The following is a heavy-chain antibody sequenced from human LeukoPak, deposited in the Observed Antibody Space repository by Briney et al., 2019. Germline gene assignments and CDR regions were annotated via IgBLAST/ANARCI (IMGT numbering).Heavy chain of an antibody. D-gene: IGHD1-26*01. Sequence: SVKVSCKASGGTFSSYAISWVRQALGQGLERMGGIIPIFGTANYAQKFQGRVTITADESTSTAYMELSSLRSEDTAVYYCASQGIVGATRYFDYWGQGTLVTVSS. V-gene: IGHV1-69*01. CDR1: GGTFSSYA. CDR2: IIPIFGTA. CDR3: ASQGIVGATRYFDY. J-gene: IGHJ4*02.